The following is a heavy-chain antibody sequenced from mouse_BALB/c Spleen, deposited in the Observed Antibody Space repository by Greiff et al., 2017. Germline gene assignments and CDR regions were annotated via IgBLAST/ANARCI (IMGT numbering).Heavy chain of an antibody. J-gene: IGHJ2*01. Sequence: EVKLVESGPGLVKPSQSLSLTCTVTGYSITSDYAWNWIRQFPGNKLEWMGYISYSGSTSYNPSLKSRISITRDTSKNQFFLQLNSVTTEDTATYYCARSGGNYAGYFDYWGQGTTLTVSS. V-gene: IGHV3-2*02. CDR1: GYSITSDYA. CDR3: ARSGGNYAGYFDY. D-gene: IGHD2-1*01. CDR2: ISYSGST.